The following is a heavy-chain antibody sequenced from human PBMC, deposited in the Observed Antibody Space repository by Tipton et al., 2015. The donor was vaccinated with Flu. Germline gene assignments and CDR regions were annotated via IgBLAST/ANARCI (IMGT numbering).Heavy chain of an antibody. Sequence: SLRLSCAASGFTFSRYAMSWVRQAPGKGLEWVSTISNSGRSTYYADSVKGRFTISRDYSKVYLQMDGLRAEDTAVYYCARGGLAPGTYWGQGTLVTVSS. CDR1: GFTFSRYA. J-gene: IGHJ4*02. CDR2: ISNSGRST. V-gene: IGHV3-23*01. D-gene: IGHD6-13*01. CDR3: ARGGLAPGTY.